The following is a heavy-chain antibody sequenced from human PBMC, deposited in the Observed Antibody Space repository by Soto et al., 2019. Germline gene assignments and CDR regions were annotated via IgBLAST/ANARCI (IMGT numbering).Heavy chain of an antibody. CDR1: GGAFNGYY. D-gene: IGHD3-10*01. CDR2: INHSGTV. J-gene: IGHJ4*02. CDR3: ARAGAALVRGSIGGFDY. V-gene: IGHV4-34*01. Sequence: QVHLQQWGAGLLKPSETLSLTCAVNGGAFNGYYWTWIRQSPGKGLQWIGEINHSGTVDYNPSLKSQVTFSIDTSKKQFSLTLTSVTAADTAVYSCARAGAALVRGSIGGFDYWGQGTLVTVSS.